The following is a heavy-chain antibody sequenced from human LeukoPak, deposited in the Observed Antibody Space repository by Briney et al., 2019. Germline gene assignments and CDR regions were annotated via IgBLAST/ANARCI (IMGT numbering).Heavy chain of an antibody. V-gene: IGHV3-11*01. CDR1: GFTFSDYY. CDR3: AKVSPRYFDSSGYHFFDY. J-gene: IGHJ4*02. Sequence: GGSLRLSCAASGFTFSDYYMSWIRQAPGKGLEWVSYISSSGSTIYYADSVKGRFTISRDNAKNSLYLQMNTLRAEDTAAFYCAKVSPRYFDSSGYHFFDYWGQGTLVTVSS. CDR2: ISSSGSTI. D-gene: IGHD3-22*01.